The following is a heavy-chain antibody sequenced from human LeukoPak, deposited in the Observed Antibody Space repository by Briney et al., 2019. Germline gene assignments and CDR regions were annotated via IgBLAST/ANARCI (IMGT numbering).Heavy chain of an antibody. D-gene: IGHD3-16*01. V-gene: IGHV1-69*05. J-gene: IGHJ6*03. CDR2: IIPIFGTA. Sequence: ASVKVSCKASGGTFSSYAISWVRQAPGQGLEWMGGIIPIFGTANYAQKFQGRVTITTDESTSTAYMELSSLRSEDTAVYYCARDRRGRTWGTSGHYYYYMDVWGKGTTVTVSS. CDR3: ARDRRGRTWGTSGHYYYYMDV. CDR1: GGTFSSYA.